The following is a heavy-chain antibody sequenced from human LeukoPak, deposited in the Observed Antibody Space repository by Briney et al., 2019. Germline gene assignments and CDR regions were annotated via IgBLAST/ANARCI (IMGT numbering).Heavy chain of an antibody. CDR2: ISSSGSTI. Sequence: GGSLRLSCAASGFTFSSYEMNWVRQAPGKGLEWVSYISSSGSTIYYADSVKGRFTISRDNAKNSLYLQMNTLRAEDTAVYYCTRGEAFLTSTWYNWFDPWGQGTLVTVSS. J-gene: IGHJ5*02. D-gene: IGHD6-13*01. CDR3: TRGEAFLTSTWYNWFDP. V-gene: IGHV3-48*03. CDR1: GFTFSSYE.